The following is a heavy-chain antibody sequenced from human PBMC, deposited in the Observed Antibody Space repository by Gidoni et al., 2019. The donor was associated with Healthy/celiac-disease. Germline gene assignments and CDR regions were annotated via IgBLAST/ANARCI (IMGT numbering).Heavy chain of an antibody. V-gene: IGHV3-13*01. CDR1: GLTFSSYD. CDR3: ARGRYYDSSGFAPFDY. Sequence: EVQLVESGGGLVQPGGSLRLSCAASGLTFSSYDMHWVRQATGKGLEWVSAIGTAGDTYYPGSVKGRFTISRENAKNSLYLQMNSLRAGDTAVYYCARGRYYDSSGFAPFDYWGQGTLVTVSS. D-gene: IGHD3-22*01. J-gene: IGHJ4*02. CDR2: IGTAGDT.